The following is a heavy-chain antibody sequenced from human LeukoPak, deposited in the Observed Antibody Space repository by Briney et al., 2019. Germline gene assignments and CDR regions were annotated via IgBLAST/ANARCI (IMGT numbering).Heavy chain of an antibody. Sequence: SVKVSCKASGGTFSSYAISWVRQAPGQGLEWMGGIIPIFGTANYAQKFRGRVTITADESTSTAYMELSSLRSEDTAVYYCARGVYSGSYYEDNWFDPWGQGTLVTVSS. CDR3: ARGVYSGSYYEDNWFDP. D-gene: IGHD1-26*01. CDR1: GGTFSSYA. V-gene: IGHV1-69*13. J-gene: IGHJ5*02. CDR2: IIPIFGTA.